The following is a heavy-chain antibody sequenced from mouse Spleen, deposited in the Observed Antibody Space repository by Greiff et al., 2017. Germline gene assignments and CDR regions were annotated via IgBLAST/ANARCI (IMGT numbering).Heavy chain of an antibody. D-gene: IGHD2-3*01. CDR1: GYTFPSYD. Sequence: VQLQQSGPELVKPGASVKLSCKASGYTFPSYDINWVKQRPGQGLEWIGWIYPRDGSTKYNEKFKGKATLTVDTSSSTAYMELHSLTSEDSAVYFCARGDVTTYGYFDVWGAGTTVTVSS. CDR3: ARGDVTTYGYFDV. CDR2: IYPRDGST. V-gene: IGHV1-85*01. J-gene: IGHJ1*01.